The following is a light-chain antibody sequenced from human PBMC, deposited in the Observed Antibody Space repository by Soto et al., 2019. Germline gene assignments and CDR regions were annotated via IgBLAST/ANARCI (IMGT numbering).Light chain of an antibody. CDR1: SGYNNYK. Sequence: QPVLTQPPSASASLGASVTLTCTLSSGYNNYKVDWYQQRPGKGPRFVMRVGTGGIVGSKGDGIPDRFSVLGSGLNRYLTIKNRQEEDESDNHCGAVGATSCKVFGGGTKLTVL. CDR3: GAVGATSCKV. J-gene: IGLJ3*02. CDR2: VGTGGIVG. V-gene: IGLV9-49*01.